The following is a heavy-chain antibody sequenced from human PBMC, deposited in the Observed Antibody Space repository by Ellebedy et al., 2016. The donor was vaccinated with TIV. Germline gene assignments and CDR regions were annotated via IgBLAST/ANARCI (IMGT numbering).Heavy chain of an antibody. J-gene: IGHJ5*01. D-gene: IGHD5-12*01. CDR1: DSSISSARY. Sequence: MPGGSLRLSCTDSDSSISSARYWGWIRQSPGKGLEWNGTVYQSGTAWYNPSLRSRVTISLDTSKNQFSLRLKLTSVTAADTAVYYCGRLVAASHADSWGQGTLVTVSS. CDR2: VYQSGTA. CDR3: GRLVAASHADS. V-gene: IGHV4-38-2*02.